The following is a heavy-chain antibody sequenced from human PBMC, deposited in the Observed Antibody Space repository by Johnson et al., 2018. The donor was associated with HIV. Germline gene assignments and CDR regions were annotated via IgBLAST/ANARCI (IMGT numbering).Heavy chain of an antibody. V-gene: IGHV3-15*01. J-gene: IGHJ3*02. D-gene: IGHD2-2*01. Sequence: VQLVESGGGLVQPGGSLRLSCAASGFTVSSNYMSWVRQAPGKGLEWVGRIKSKTDGGTTDYAAPVKGSFTISRADSKNTLYLQMNSLKTEDTAVYYCTTDLVPAAKEPVVVGGAFDIWGQGTMVTVSS. CDR3: TTDLVPAAKEPVVVGGAFDI. CDR2: IKSKTDGGTT. CDR1: GFTVSSNY.